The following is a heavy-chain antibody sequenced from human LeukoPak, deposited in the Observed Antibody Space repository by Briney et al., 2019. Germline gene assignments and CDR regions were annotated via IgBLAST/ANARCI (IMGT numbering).Heavy chain of an antibody. D-gene: IGHD6-25*01. V-gene: IGHV3-23*01. CDR2: ISGVGGSR. Sequence: GGSLRLSCSASGFTFSSYAMHWVRQAPGKGLEWVSGISGVGGSRYYADSVKGRFTISRDNSKNTLYLQMNSLSAEDTAVYYCARGGLDESFQYWGQGTLVTVST. CDR3: ARGGLDESFQY. CDR1: GFTFSSYA. J-gene: IGHJ1*01.